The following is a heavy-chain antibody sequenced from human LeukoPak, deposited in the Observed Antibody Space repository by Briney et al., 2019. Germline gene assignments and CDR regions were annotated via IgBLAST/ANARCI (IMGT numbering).Heavy chain of an antibody. V-gene: IGHV4-39*01. CDR1: GDSISSSDYY. CDR3: ARYVVYGSGKYYFDY. D-gene: IGHD3-10*01. Sequence: PSETLSLTCTVSGDSISSSDYYRSWIRQPPGKELEWIASINYGGTTYYNPSLKSRVTISVDTSKNQFSLRLSSVTAADTAVYLCARYVVYGSGKYYFDYWGQGSLVTVSS. CDR2: INYGGTT. J-gene: IGHJ4*02.